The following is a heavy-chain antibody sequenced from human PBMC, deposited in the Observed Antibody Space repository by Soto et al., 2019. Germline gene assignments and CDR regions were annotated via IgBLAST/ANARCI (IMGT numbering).Heavy chain of an antibody. CDR2: ISGSGGNT. D-gene: IGHD3-9*01. Sequence: EVQLLESGGGWVQPGGSLRLSCAASGFTFSSYAMSWVRQAPGKGLEWVSLISGSGGNTYYADSVKGRFTIARDNSKNTLNLQMNSLRAEDTSLYYCAKDYETLTGYAFDYWCQGTLVTVSS. CDR1: GFTFSSYA. V-gene: IGHV3-23*01. CDR3: AKDYETLTGYAFDY. J-gene: IGHJ4*02.